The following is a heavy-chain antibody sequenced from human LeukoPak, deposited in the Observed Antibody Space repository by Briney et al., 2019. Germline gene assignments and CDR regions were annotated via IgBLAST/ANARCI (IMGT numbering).Heavy chain of an antibody. J-gene: IGHJ4*02. CDR2: ISSSSSYI. CDR3: ARSILAGTGGFDY. Sequence: GGSLRLSCAASGFTFSSYSMNWVRQAPGKGLEWVSSISSSSSYIYYADSVKGRFTISRDNAKNSLYLQMNSLRAEDTAVYYCARSILAGTGGFDYWGQGSLITVSS. V-gene: IGHV3-21*01. CDR1: GFTFSSYS. D-gene: IGHD6-19*01.